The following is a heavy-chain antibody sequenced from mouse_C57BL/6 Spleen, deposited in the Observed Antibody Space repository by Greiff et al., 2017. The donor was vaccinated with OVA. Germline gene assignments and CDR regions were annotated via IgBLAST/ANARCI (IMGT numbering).Heavy chain of an antibody. Sequence: QVQLQQPGAELVRPGSSVKLSCKASGYTFTSYWMHWVKQRPIQGLEWIGNIDPSDSETHYNQKFKDKATLTVDKSSSTAYMQLSSLTYEDSAVYYCARELTGPLDYWGQGTTLTVSS. J-gene: IGHJ2*01. V-gene: IGHV1-52*01. CDR2: IDPSDSET. CDR3: ARELTGPLDY. CDR1: GYTFTSYW. D-gene: IGHD4-1*01.